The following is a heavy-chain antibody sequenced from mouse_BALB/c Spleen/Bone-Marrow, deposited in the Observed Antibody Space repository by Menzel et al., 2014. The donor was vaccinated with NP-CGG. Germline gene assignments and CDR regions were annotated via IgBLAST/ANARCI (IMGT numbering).Heavy chain of an antibody. CDR3: ARDGATATLAY. V-gene: IGHV2-9*02. CDR2: IWAGGST. J-gene: IGHJ3*01. Sequence: VKLMESGPGLVAPSQSLSIPCTVSGFSLTNYCVHWVRQPPGKGLEWLGAIWAGGSTNYKSALMSRLSISKDNSKSQVFLKMNSLQTDDTAMYYCARDGATATLAYWGQGTLVTVSA. CDR1: GFSLTNYC. D-gene: IGHD1-2*01.